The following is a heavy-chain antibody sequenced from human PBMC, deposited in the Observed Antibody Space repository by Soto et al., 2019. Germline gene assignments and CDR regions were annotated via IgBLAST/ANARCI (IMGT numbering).Heavy chain of an antibody. CDR3: ARDPTYRGSSYYYYGMDV. CDR2: THPGDSDT. J-gene: IGHJ6*02. Sequence: GESLKISCQASGYKFTTYYIGWVRQMPGEGLEWVGITHPGDSDTRYSPSFQGQVTISADKSINTAYLQWSSLKASDTAMYYCARDPTYRGSSYYYYGMDVWGQGTTVTVSS. V-gene: IGHV5-51*01. D-gene: IGHD6-6*01. CDR1: GYKFTTYY.